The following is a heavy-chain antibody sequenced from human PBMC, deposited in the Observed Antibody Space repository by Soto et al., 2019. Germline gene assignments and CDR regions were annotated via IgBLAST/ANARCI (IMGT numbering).Heavy chain of an antibody. CDR3: ASGGGRDVDMATIVWFDY. CDR1: GGSISSSSYY. V-gene: IGHV4-39*01. CDR2: IYYSGST. D-gene: IGHD5-12*01. J-gene: IGHJ4*02. Sequence: SETLSLTCTVSGGSISSSSYYWGWIRQPPGKGLEWIGSIYYSGSTYYNPSLKSRVTISVDTSKNQFSLKLSSVTAADTAVYYCASGGGRDVDMATIVWFDYWAQRTLVTVSS.